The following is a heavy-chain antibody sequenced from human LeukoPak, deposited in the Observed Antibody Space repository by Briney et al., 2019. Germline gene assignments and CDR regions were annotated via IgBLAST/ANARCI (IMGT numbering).Heavy chain of an antibody. CDR3: ARRNGYTYGYYFDY. D-gene: IGHD5-18*01. Sequence: SETLSLTCTVSGVSISSYYWSWIRQPPGKGLEWIGYIYYSGSTNYNPSLKSRVTISVDTSKNQFSLKLSSVTAADTAIYYCARRNGYTYGYYFDYWGQGTLVTVSS. J-gene: IGHJ4*02. V-gene: IGHV4-59*08. CDR1: GVSISSYY. CDR2: IYYSGST.